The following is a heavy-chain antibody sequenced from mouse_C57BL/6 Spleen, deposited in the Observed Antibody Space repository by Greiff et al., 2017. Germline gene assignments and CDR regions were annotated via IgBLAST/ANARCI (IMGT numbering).Heavy chain of an antibody. J-gene: IGHJ2*01. CDR3: ARYRQLRRYFDD. D-gene: IGHD3-2*02. CDR1: GYTFTSYW. CDR2: IYPGSGST. Sequence: QVQLQQPGAELVKPGASVKMSCKASGYTFTSYWITWVKQRPGQGLEWIGDIYPGSGSTNYNEQFKSKDTLTVDTSYSTAYMQLSSLTSEDAAVCYCARYRQLRRYFDDWGQGTTLTVSS. V-gene: IGHV1-55*01.